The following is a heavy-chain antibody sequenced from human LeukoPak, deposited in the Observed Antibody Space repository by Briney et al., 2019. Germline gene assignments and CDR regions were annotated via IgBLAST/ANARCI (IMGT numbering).Heavy chain of an antibody. CDR2: ISGSSSII. CDR1: GFTFSSYS. CDR3: ARSGTTYYYDSGSRI. Sequence: GGSLRLSCEASGFTFSSYSMNWVRQAPGKGLEWVSFISGSSSIIHYADSVKGRFTVSRDNAKNSLYLQMNSLRAEDTAVYYCARSGTTYYYDSGSRIWGQGTMVTVSS. J-gene: IGHJ3*02. V-gene: IGHV3-48*04. D-gene: IGHD3-22*01.